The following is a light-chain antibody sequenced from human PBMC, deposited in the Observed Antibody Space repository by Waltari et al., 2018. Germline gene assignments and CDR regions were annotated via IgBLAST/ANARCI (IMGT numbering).Light chain of an antibody. CDR2: DKN. J-gene: IGLJ3*02. CDR3: NSRDSSGNHLV. CDR1: SLRTYC. V-gene: IGLV3-19*01. Sequence: SSELTQDPAVSVALGQTVRITCQGDSLRTYCGSWYQQKPGQAPVIVIYDKNKRPSGIPDRFSGSISGNTASLTITGAQAEDESDYYCNSRDSSGNHLVFGGGTKLTVL.